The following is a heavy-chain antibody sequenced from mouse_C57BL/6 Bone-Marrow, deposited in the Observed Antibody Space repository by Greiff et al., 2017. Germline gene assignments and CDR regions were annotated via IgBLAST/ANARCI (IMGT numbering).Heavy chain of an antibody. CDR1: GFTFSDAW. CDR2: IRHKANNHAT. V-gene: IGHV6-6*01. J-gene: IGHJ2*01. Sequence: EVLLVESGGGLVQPGGSMKLSCAASGFTFSDAWMDWVRQSPEKGLEWVAEIRHKANNHATYYAESVKGRFTISRDDSKSSVYLKMHSLRAEDTGIYYCTSTEYDGGMGFDCWGQGTTLTVSS. CDR3: TSTEYDGGMGFDC. D-gene: IGHD2-14*01.